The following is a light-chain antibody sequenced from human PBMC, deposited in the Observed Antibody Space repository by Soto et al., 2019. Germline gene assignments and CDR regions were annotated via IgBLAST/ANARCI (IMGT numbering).Light chain of an antibody. Sequence: IQLTQSPSSLSASVGDRVTLTCRASQSINIYLHWYQQKPGKAPTLLIYAASSLQGGVPSRFSGGGSRTDFTLNISSLQTEDFATYYCQKSYRSPYTFGQGTKLEI. V-gene: IGKV1-39*01. CDR2: AAS. J-gene: IGKJ2*01. CDR3: QKSYRSPYT. CDR1: QSINIY.